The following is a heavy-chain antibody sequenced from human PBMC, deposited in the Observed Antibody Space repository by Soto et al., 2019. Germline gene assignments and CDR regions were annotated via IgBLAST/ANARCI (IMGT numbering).Heavy chain of an antibody. CDR2: INPSGGST. Sequence: ASVKVSCKASGYTFTSYYMHWVRQAPGQGLEWMGIINPSGGSTSYAQKFQGRVTMTRDTSTGTVYMELSSLRSEDTAVYYCACSSSANDYYYYYMDVWGKGTTVTVSS. V-gene: IGHV1-46*03. J-gene: IGHJ6*03. CDR3: ACSSSANDYYYYYMDV. CDR1: GYTFTSYY. D-gene: IGHD6-6*01.